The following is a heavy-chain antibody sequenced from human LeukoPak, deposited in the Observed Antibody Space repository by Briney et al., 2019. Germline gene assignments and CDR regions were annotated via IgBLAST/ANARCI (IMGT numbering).Heavy chain of an antibody. D-gene: IGHD3-10*01. J-gene: IGHJ6*02. CDR1: GFTFSSYG. CDR3: ASSRSAMVRGVIGGYYYGMDV. V-gene: IGHV3-33*01. CDR2: IWYDGSNK. Sequence: PGRSLRLSCAASGFTFSSYGMHWVRQAPGKGLEWVAVIWYDGSNKYYADSVKGRFTISRDNSKNTLYLQMNSLRAEDTAVYYCASSRSAMVRGVIGGYYYGMDVWGQGTTVTVSS.